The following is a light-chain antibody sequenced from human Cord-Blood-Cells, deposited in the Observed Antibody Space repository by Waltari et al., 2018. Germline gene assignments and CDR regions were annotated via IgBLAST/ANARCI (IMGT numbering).Light chain of an antibody. V-gene: IGKV3-11*01. CDR3: QQRSNWPRT. J-gene: IGKJ4*02. Sequence: DIVLTQSPATLSLSPGERATLPCRASQSVSSYLAWYQQKPGQAPRLLIYDASNRATGIPARFSGSGSGTDFTLTISSLEPEDFAVYYCQQRSNWPRTFGGGTKVEMK. CDR2: DAS. CDR1: QSVSSY.